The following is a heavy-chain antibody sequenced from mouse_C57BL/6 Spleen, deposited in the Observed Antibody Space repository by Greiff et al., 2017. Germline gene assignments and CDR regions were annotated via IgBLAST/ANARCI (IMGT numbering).Heavy chain of an antibody. Sequence: VQLQQSGAELVRPGASVKLSCKASGYTFTDYYINWVKQRPGQGLEWIARIYPGSGNTYYNEKFKGKATLTAEKSSSTAYMQLSSLTSEDSAVYFCARELRYAMDYWGQGTSVTVSS. J-gene: IGHJ4*01. CDR2: IYPGSGNT. D-gene: IGHD1-1*01. V-gene: IGHV1-76*01. CDR3: ARELRYAMDY. CDR1: GYTFTDYY.